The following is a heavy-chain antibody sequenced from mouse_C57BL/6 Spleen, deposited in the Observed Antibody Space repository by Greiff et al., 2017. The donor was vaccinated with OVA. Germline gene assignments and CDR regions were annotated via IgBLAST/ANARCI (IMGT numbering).Heavy chain of an antibody. CDR2: IDPETGGT. CDR3: TRRGTYGSSYYFDY. CDR1: GYTFTDYE. D-gene: IGHD1-1*01. J-gene: IGHJ2*01. V-gene: IGHV1-15*01. Sequence: VQLVESGAELVRPGASVTLSCKASGYTFTDYEMHWVKQTPVHGLEWIGAIDPETGGTAYNQKFKGKAILTADKSSSTAYMELRSLTSGDSAVYYCTRRGTYGSSYYFDYWGQGTTLTVSS.